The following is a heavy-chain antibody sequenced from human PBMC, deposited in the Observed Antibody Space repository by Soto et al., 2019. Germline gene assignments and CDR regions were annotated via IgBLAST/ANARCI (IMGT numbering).Heavy chain of an antibody. CDR1: GYTFTSYT. J-gene: IGHJ4*02. D-gene: IGHD3-10*01. CDR2: INDGNGDI. CDR3: ARDRYYGSGTYNYFDY. V-gene: IGHV1-3*01. Sequence: QVQLVQSGAEVKRPGASVKVSCKAPGYTFTSYTMHWVRQAPGQRLEWMGWINDGNGDIKYSEKFHDRVTITRDTAANTAYMKLSSLRSEDTAVYYCARDRYYGSGTYNYFDYWGQGTLVTVSS.